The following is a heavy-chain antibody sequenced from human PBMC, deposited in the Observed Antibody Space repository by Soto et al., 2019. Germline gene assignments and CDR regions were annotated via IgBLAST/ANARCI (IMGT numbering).Heavy chain of an antibody. Sequence: GGSLRLSCAASGFTFSSYGMHWVRQAPGKGLEWVAVIWYDGSNKYYADSVKGRFTISRDNSKNTLYLQMNSLRAEDTAVYYYARDSKLLRRGSLGYWGQGTLVTVSS. V-gene: IGHV3-33*01. J-gene: IGHJ4*02. D-gene: IGHD3-10*01. CDR1: GFTFSSYG. CDR2: IWYDGSNK. CDR3: ARDSKLLRRGSLGY.